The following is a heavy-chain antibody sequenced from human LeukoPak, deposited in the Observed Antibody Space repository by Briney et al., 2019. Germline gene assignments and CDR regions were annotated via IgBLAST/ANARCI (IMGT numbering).Heavy chain of an antibody. CDR1: GFTFSTYT. CDR2: IYIGGTT. V-gene: IGHV3-66*01. Sequence: GGSLRLSCAASGFTFSTYTMSWVRQAPGKGLEWVSVIYIGGTTYYVDSVKGRFTISRDNSRNTVYLQMNSLRAEDTAVYFCARSKPPAVKDYYGLDVWGQGTTVTVSS. CDR3: ARSKPPAVKDYYGLDV. D-gene: IGHD6-13*01. J-gene: IGHJ6*02.